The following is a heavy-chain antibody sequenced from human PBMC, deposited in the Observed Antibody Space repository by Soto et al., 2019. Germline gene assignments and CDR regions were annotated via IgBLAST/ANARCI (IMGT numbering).Heavy chain of an antibody. Sequence: PGGSLRLSCAASGFTVSSNYMSWVRQAPGKGLEWVSVIYSGGSTYYADSVKGRFTISRDNSKNTLYLQMNSLRAEDTAVYYCARVRGAAAGYYYYYYMDVWGKGTTVTVSS. CDR2: IYSGGST. CDR1: GFTVSSNY. D-gene: IGHD6-13*01. J-gene: IGHJ6*03. V-gene: IGHV3-66*01. CDR3: ARVRGAAAGYYYYYYMDV.